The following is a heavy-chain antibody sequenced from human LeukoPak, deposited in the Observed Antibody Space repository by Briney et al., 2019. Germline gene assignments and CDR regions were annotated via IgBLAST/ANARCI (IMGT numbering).Heavy chain of an antibody. J-gene: IGHJ4*02. Sequence: ASVKVSCKASGYTFTSYGISWVRQAPGQGLEWMGWISAYNGNTNYAQKLQGRVTMTTDTSTSTAYMELRSLRSDDTAVYYCARPLYDSSGSSLGFFDYWGQGTLVTVSS. CDR3: ARPLYDSSGSSLGFFDY. CDR1: GYTFTSYG. V-gene: IGHV1-18*01. CDR2: ISAYNGNT. D-gene: IGHD3-22*01.